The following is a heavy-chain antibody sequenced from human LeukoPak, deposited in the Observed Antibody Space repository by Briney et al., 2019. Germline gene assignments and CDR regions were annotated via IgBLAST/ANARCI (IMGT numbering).Heavy chain of an antibody. CDR2: IYSGGST. V-gene: IGHV3-53*05. CDR1: GFTVSSNY. D-gene: IGHD2-2*01. Sequence: PGGSLRLSCAASGFTVSSNYMTWVRQAPGKGLEWVSVIYSGGSTFYADSVKGRFTISRDNSKNTLYLQMNSLRAEDTAVYYCAKDRVFDIVVVPAATPYYYYYYMDVWGKGTTVTVSS. J-gene: IGHJ6*03. CDR3: AKDRVFDIVVVPAATPYYYYYYMDV.